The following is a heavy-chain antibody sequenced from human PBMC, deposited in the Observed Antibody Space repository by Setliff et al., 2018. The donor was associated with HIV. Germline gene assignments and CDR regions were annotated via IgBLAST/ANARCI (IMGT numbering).Heavy chain of an antibody. J-gene: IGHJ4*02. CDR2: ISGSGSTI. Sequence: PGGSLRLSCVASGFTFSSHEMNWVRQAPGKGLEWVSYISGSGSTIHYADSVKGRFTISRDNTKNSLYLQMNSLRAEDTAVYYCAKGDSFVFSYVYPDYWGPGTLVTVSS. CDR1: GFTFSSHE. V-gene: IGHV3-48*03. D-gene: IGHD3-22*01. CDR3: AKGDSFVFSYVYPDY.